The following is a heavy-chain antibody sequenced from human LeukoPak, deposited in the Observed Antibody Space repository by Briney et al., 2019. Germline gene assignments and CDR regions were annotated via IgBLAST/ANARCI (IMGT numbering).Heavy chain of an antibody. CDR3: ARVNRVRGVNNWFDP. Sequence: SETLSLTCAVYGGSFSGYYWSWIRQPPRKGLEWIGEINHSGSTNYNPSLKSRVTISVDTSKNQFSLKLSSVTAADTAVYYCARVNRVRGVNNWFDPWGQGTLVTVSS. CDR2: INHSGST. CDR1: GGSFSGYY. D-gene: IGHD3-10*01. J-gene: IGHJ5*02. V-gene: IGHV4-34*01.